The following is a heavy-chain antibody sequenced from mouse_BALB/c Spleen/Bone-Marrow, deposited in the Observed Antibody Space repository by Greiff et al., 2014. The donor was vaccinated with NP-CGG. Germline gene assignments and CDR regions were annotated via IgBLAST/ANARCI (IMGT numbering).Heavy chain of an antibody. CDR2: INPSNGGT. CDR1: GYTFTSYY. J-gene: IGHJ4*01. Sequence: QVQVLQSGAELVKPGASVKLSYKASGYTFTSYYMYWVKQRPGQGLEWFGEINPSNGGTNFNEKFKNKATLTVDKSSSTAYMQLSSLTSEDSAVYYCSRGRRDALDYWGQGTSVTVSS. V-gene: IGHV1S81*02. CDR3: SRGRRDALDY.